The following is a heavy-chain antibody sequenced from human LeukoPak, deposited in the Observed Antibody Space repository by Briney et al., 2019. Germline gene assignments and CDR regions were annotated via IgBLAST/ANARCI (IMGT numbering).Heavy chain of an antibody. CDR2: IYHSGDT. D-gene: IGHD1-7*01. J-gene: IGHJ3*02. V-gene: IGHV4-34*01. CDR1: TGSFSAHY. Sequence: SETLSLTCAVYTGSFSAHYWSWIRQSPGKGLEWIGDIYHSGDTNCNPSLKTRVTMSVDTSKNQFSLKVNPVTAAGTAVYYCAGTPVDRTLQLSAFDMWGQGTSVTVSS. CDR3: AGTPVDRTLQLSAFDM.